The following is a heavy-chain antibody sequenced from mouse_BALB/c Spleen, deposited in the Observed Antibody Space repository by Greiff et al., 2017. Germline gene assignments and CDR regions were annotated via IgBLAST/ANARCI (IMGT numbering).Heavy chain of an antibody. CDR1: GFTFSSFG. J-gene: IGHJ3*01. V-gene: IGHV5-17*02. CDR3: AREGRYDGAWFAY. Sequence: EVQLQESGGGLVQPGGSRKLSCAASGFTFSSFGMHWVRQAPEKGLEWVAYISSGSSTIYYADTVKGRFTISRDNPKNTLFLQMTSLRSEDTAMYYCAREGRYDGAWFAYWGQGTLVTVSA. CDR2: ISSGSSTI. D-gene: IGHD2-14*01.